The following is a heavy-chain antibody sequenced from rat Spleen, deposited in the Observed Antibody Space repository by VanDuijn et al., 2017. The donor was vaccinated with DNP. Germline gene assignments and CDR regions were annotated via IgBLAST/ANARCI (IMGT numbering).Heavy chain of an antibody. CDR1: GFTFSDYY. Sequence: EVQLVESGGGLVQPGRSLKLSCAASGFTFSDYYMAWVRQTPTKGLEWVAYISYDGGSTYNGDSVKGRFTISRDNAKSTLYLQMNSLRSEDMATYYCAGDNSGYDWFAYWGQGVMVTVSS. J-gene: IGHJ2*01. CDR3: AGDNSGYDWFAY. D-gene: IGHD4-3*01. V-gene: IGHV5-20*01. CDR2: ISYDGGST.